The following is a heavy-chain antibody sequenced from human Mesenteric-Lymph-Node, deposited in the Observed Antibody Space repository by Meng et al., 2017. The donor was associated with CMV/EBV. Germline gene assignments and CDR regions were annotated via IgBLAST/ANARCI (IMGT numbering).Heavy chain of an antibody. J-gene: IGHJ4*02. CDR2: ISGSGGST. CDR1: GFTFSSYA. CDR3: AKDKSGYGIFDC. Sequence: CGAAGFTFSSYAMSWVRQAPGKGLEWVSAISGSGGSTNYADSVKGRFTISRDNSKNTLYLQMNSLRAEDTALYYCAKDKSGYGIFDCWGQGTLVTVSS. V-gene: IGHV3-23*01. D-gene: IGHD5-12*01.